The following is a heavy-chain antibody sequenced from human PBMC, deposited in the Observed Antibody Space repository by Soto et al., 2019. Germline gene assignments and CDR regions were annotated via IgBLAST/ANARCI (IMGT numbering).Heavy chain of an antibody. D-gene: IGHD6-13*01. CDR3: ARDEAAQYYFDY. CDR1: GFTFSSYW. J-gene: IGHJ4*02. CDR2: INSDGSST. V-gene: IGHV3-74*01. Sequence: EVQLVESGGGLVQPGGSLRLSCAASGFTFSSYWMHWVRQVPGKGLVWVSRINSDGSSTSYADSVKGRFTISRDNAKNTLYLQMNSLRAEDTAVYYCARDEAAQYYFDYWGQGTLVTVSS.